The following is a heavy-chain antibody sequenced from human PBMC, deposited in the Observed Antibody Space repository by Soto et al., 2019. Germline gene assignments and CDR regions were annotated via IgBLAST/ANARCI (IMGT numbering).Heavy chain of an antibody. Sequence: QVQLVQSGAEVKKPGASVKVSCKASGYTFTGYYMHWVRQAPGQGLEWMGWINPNRGGTNYAQKFQGRVTMTRDTTISTAYMELSRLRSDDTAVYYCARDEVRRGGSDYYYYGMDVWGQGTTVTVSS. CDR2: INPNRGGT. CDR3: ARDEVRRGGSDYYYYGMDV. CDR1: GYTFTGYY. D-gene: IGHD2-15*01. V-gene: IGHV1-2*02. J-gene: IGHJ6*02.